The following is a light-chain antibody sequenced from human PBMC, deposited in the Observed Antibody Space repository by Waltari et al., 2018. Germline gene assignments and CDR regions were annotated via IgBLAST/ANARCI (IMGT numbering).Light chain of an antibody. CDR2: DGT. V-gene: IGLV2-14*03. CDR3: SSWTDSDALKLL. J-gene: IGLJ2*01. CDR1: SIDSNY. Sequence: QSALTQPASVSGSPGQSITISCTGTSIDSNYVSWYQPHPGKAPQVMIYDGTDRPSGVSNRFSGSNSGNTASLTISGLQAEDEADYYCSSWTDSDALKLLFGGGTKLTVL.